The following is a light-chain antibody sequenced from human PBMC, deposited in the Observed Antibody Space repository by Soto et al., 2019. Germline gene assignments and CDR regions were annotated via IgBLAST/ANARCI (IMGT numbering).Light chain of an antibody. V-gene: IGKV1-5*01. CDR1: QSIVNW. CDR3: QQYHNNSPWT. Sequence: DIELTQSPSSLSSSVGDIFIITCRSSQSIVNWLAWYQQRPCKAPKLLIYDASVLESGVSSRFSGSGAGTEYTLTITNRQPDEYATYYYQQYHNNSPWTFGQGTKVDIK. J-gene: IGKJ1*01. CDR2: DAS.